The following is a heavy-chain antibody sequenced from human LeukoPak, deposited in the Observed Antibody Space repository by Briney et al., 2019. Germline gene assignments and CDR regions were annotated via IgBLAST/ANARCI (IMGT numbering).Heavy chain of an antibody. CDR1: GFTFSSYN. CDR2: ISTSSSYI. V-gene: IGHV3-21*01. Sequence: GGSLRLSCAASGFTFSSYNINWVRQAPGKGLEWVSSISTSSSYIYYADSVKGRFTISRDNTRNSLYLQMNSLRADDTAVYYCARDLAYCSGGSCYPAPDAFDIWGQGTMVTVSS. D-gene: IGHD2-15*01. J-gene: IGHJ3*02. CDR3: ARDLAYCSGGSCYPAPDAFDI.